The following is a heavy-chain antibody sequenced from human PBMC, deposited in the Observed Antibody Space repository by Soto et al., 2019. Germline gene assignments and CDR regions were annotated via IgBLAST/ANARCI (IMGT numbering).Heavy chain of an antibody. CDR2: TSFSGYT. Sequence: QVQLQESGPGLVKPSQTLSLTCTVSGGSVSSGDSYWSWIRQPPGKAMEWCWYTSFSGYTSYSPSLKSRVTISVDMSKSQFSLRMTSVTAADTAVYYCVRGGNPYHYASSGPGTFVKWGQGTLVSVSS. V-gene: IGHV4-30-4*01. D-gene: IGHD1-26*01. CDR1: GGSVSSGDSY. CDR3: VRGGNPYHYASSGPGTFVK. J-gene: IGHJ4*02.